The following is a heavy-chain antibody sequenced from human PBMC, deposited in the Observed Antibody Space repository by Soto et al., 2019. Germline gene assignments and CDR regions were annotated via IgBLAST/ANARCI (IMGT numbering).Heavy chain of an antibody. Sequence: GSGPTLVNPTQTLTLTCTFSGFSLSTSGVGVGWIRQLPGKALEWLALIYWDDDKRYSPSLKSRLTITKDTSKNQVVLTMTNMDPVDTASYYCAHVISSIAARSWYFDYWGQGTLVTVSS. D-gene: IGHD6-6*01. CDR1: GFSLSTSGVG. J-gene: IGHJ4*02. CDR3: AHVISSIAARSWYFDY. V-gene: IGHV2-5*02. CDR2: IYWDDDK.